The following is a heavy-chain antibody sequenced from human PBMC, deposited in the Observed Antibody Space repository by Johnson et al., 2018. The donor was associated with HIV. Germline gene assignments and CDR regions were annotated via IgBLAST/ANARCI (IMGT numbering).Heavy chain of an antibody. CDR1: GFTFDDYG. Sequence: VQLVESGGGVVRPGGSLRLSCAASGFTFDDYGMSWVRHAPGKGLEWVSGITWNSGSIGYADSVKGRFTISRDNAKNSLYLQMNSLTAADTALYYCAKDIGWELQSAFDIWGQGTMVTVSS. J-gene: IGHJ3*02. D-gene: IGHD1-26*01. V-gene: IGHV3-20*04. CDR3: AKDIGWELQSAFDI. CDR2: ITWNSGSI.